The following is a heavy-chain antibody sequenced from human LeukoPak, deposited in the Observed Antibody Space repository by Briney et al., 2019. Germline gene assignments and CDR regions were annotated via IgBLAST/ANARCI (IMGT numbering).Heavy chain of an antibody. D-gene: IGHD6-19*01. Sequence: SETLSLTCAVYGGSFSGYYWSWIRQPPGKGLEWIGEINHSGSTNYNPSLKSRVTISVDTSKNQFSLKLSSVTAADTAVYYCAKVGIAVAHTPFDYWGQGTLVTVSS. V-gene: IGHV4-34*01. CDR1: GGSFSGYY. CDR2: INHSGST. J-gene: IGHJ4*02. CDR3: AKVGIAVAHTPFDY.